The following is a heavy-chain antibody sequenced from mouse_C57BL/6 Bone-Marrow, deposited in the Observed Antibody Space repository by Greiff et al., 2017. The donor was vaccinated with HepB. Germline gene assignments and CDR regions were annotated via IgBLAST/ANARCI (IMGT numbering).Heavy chain of an antibody. Sequence: EVNVVESGGGLVQPGGSLKLSCSASGFTFSDYYMYWVRQTPEKRLEWVAYISNGGGSTYYPDTVKGRFTISRDNAKNTLYLQMSRLKSEDTAMYYCAYAMDYWGQGTSVTVSS. CDR3: AYAMDY. J-gene: IGHJ4*01. V-gene: IGHV5-12*01. CDR2: ISNGGGST. CDR1: GFTFSDYY.